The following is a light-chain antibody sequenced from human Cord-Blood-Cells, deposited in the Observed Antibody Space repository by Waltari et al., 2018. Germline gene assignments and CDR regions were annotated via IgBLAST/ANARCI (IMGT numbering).Light chain of an antibody. Sequence: EIVLTQSPGTLSLSPGERATLSCRASQSVSSCYSAWYQQKPGQAPRLLIYGASSRATGIPDRFSGSGSVTDFTLTISRLEPEDFAVYYCQQYGSSPPTFGQGTKVEIK. CDR3: QQYGSSPPT. CDR2: GAS. CDR1: QSVSSCY. V-gene: IGKV3-20*01. J-gene: IGKJ1*01.